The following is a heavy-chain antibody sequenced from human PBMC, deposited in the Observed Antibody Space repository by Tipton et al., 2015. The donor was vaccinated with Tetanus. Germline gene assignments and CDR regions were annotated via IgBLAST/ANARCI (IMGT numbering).Heavy chain of an antibody. CDR1: GVSISSGGYY. CDR2: ISYSGTT. J-gene: IGHJ4*02. V-gene: IGHV4-61*08. Sequence: GLVKPSQTLSLTCTVSGVSISSGGYYWSWIRQHPGKGLEWIGYISYSGTTNYNPSLKSRVTISVDTSKNQFSLRLSSVTAADTAVYYCARVYGKQLLSWSEVIDYWGQGTLVTVSS. CDR3: ARVYGKQLLSWSEVIDY. D-gene: IGHD2-2*01.